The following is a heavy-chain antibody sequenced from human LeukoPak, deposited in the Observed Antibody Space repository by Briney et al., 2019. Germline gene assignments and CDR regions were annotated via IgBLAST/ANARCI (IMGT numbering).Heavy chain of an antibody. CDR1: GFTFSSNG. D-gene: IGHD1-26*01. Sequence: GGSLGLSCAASGFTFSSNGMHWVRQAPGKGLEWVAVIWYDGSKKYYADSVKGRFTISRDNSKNTLDLQMDSLRAEDTAVYYCARMSGSHIDYWGQGTLVTVSS. CDR3: ARMSGSHIDY. J-gene: IGHJ4*02. CDR2: IWYDGSKK. V-gene: IGHV3-33*01.